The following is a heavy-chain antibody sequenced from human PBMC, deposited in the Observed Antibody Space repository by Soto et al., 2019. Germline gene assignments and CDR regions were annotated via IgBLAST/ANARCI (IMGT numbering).Heavy chain of an antibody. CDR1: GGSISSYY. D-gene: IGHD3-10*01. J-gene: IGHJ5*02. CDR3: ARGDYYGSGSQNWFDP. Sequence: ETLSLTCTVSGGSISSYYWSWIRQPPGKGLEWIGYIYYSGSTNYNPSLKSRVTISVDTSKNQFSLKLSSVTAADTAVYYCARGDYYGSGSQNWFDPWGQGTLVTVSS. CDR2: IYYSGST. V-gene: IGHV4-59*01.